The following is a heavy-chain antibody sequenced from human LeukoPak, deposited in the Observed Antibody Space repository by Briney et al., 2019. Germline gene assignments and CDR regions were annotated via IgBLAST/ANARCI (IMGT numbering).Heavy chain of an antibody. J-gene: IGHJ5*02. CDR1: GYTFTSYV. CDR2: MNPNSGNT. V-gene: IGHV1-8*01. D-gene: IGHD3-10*01. Sequence: ASVKVSCKASGYTFTSYVINWVRQATGQGLEWRGWMNPNSGNTGYGERFQGRVTMTRDNSISTAYMELSSLTSEDTAVYYCARGGAGTYYKRDGWFDPWGQGTVVTVSS. CDR3: ARGGAGTYYKRDGWFDP.